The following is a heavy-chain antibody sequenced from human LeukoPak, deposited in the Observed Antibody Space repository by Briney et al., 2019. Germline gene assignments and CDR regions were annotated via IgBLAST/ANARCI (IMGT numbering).Heavy chain of an antibody. V-gene: IGHV3-33*01. J-gene: IGHJ4*02. CDR3: ARDWGSYDSSVAFPV. CDR1: GFTFSTYG. CDR2: IWYDGSNK. Sequence: PGGSLRLSCAASGFTFSTYGMHWVRQAPGKGLEWVAVIWYDGSNKYYADSVKGRFTISRDNSKNTLYLQMNSLRAEDTAVHYCARDWGSYDSSVAFPVWGQGTLVTVSS. D-gene: IGHD3-22*01.